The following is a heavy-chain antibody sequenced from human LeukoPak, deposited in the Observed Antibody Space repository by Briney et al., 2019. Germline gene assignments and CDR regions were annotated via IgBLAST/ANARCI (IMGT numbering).Heavy chain of an antibody. CDR3: AREQYGDYSEDY. CDR1: GFTFSSYG. Sequence: GGSLRLSCAASGFTFSSYGMHWVRQAPGKGLEWVVVIWYDGSNKYYADSVKGRFTISRDNSKNTLYLQMNSLRAEDTAVYYCAREQYGDYSEDYWGQGTLVTVSS. J-gene: IGHJ4*02. CDR2: IWYDGSNK. D-gene: IGHD4-17*01. V-gene: IGHV3-33*01.